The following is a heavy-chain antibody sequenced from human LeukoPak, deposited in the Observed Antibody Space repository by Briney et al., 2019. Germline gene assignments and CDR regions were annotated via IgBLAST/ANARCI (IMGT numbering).Heavy chain of an antibody. CDR2: TVGGGRPNT. J-gene: IGHJ4*02. CDR3: TKAPIVSCSGAFRYPCDS. Sequence: GGSLRLSCAVSGFYFANYAMSSVRQAPGKGLELVSATVGGGRPNTYPPGSVQGRFTISRDNSKHTLFLQMSSVRAEDTAIYYCTKAPIVSCSGAFRYPCDSCGQGTLVTVSS. CDR1: GFYFANYA. D-gene: IGHD2-15*01. V-gene: IGHV3-23*05.